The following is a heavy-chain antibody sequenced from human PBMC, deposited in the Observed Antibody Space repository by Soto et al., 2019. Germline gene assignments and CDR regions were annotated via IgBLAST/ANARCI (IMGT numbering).Heavy chain of an antibody. CDR3: ARAGCGWYPGESFQH. V-gene: IGHV3-33*01. CDR2: IWYDGSNK. Sequence: QVQLVESGGGVVQPGRSLRLSCAASGFTFSSYGMHWVRQAPGKGLEWVAVIWYDGSNKYYADSVKGRFTISRDNSKNTLYLQMNSLRAEDTAVYYCARAGCGWYPGESFQHLGQGTMVTVSS. D-gene: IGHD6-19*01. CDR1: GFTFSSYG. J-gene: IGHJ1*01.